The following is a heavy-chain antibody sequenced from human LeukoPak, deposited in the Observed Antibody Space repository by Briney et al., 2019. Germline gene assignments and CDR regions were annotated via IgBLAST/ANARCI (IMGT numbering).Heavy chain of an antibody. CDR2: ISYRTSQI. D-gene: IGHD6-13*01. CDR3: GRAFPPLRTAAAGDY. CDR1: GFTFSDCD. V-gene: IGHV3-21*01. J-gene: IGHJ4*02. Sequence: PGGSLRLSCTASGFTFSDCDMNWFRQAPGKGLEWVSSISYRTSQIYYADSEKGRFTISRDNAKNSLYLQMDSLRAEDTAVYFCGRAFPPLRTAAAGDYWGQGTLVTVSS.